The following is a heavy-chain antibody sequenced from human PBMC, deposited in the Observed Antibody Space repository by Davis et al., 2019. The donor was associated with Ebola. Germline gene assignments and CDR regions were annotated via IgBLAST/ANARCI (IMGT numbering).Heavy chain of an antibody. Sequence: MPSETLSLTCTVSGGSISSSSYYWGWIRQPPGKGLEWIGSIYYSGSTNYNPSLKSRVTISVDTSKNQFSLKLSSVTAADTAVYYCARADYIWGSYRPKFDYWGQGTLVTVSS. CDR3: ARADYIWGSYRPKFDY. J-gene: IGHJ4*02. V-gene: IGHV4-39*07. CDR2: IYYSGST. D-gene: IGHD3-16*02. CDR1: GGSISSSSYY.